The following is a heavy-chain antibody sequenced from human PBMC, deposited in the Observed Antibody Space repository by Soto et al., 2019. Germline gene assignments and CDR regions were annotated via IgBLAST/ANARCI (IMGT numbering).Heavy chain of an antibody. D-gene: IGHD3-16*02. V-gene: IGHV4-31*03. CDR2: IYYSGST. J-gene: IGHJ5*02. CDR1: GGSISSGGYY. Sequence: SETLSLTCTVSGGSISSGGYYWSWIRQHPGKGLKWIGYIYYSGSTYYNPSLKSRVTISVDTSKNQFSLKLSSVIAADTAVYYCARGYDYVWGSYRHIGNNWFDPWGQGTLVTVSS. CDR3: ARGYDYVWGSYRHIGNNWFDP.